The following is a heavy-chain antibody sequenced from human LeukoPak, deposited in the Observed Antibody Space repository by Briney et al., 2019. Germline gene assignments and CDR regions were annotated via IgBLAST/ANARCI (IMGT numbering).Heavy chain of an antibody. CDR1: GGSISSSSYY. CDR3: ATYSYSSSGYGHDY. CDR2: IYYSGST. V-gene: IGHV4-39*01. J-gene: IGHJ4*02. Sequence: PSETLSLTCTVSGGSISSSSYYWGWIRQPPGKGLEWIGSIYYSGSTYYNPSLKSRVTISVDTSKNQFSLKLSSVTAADTAVYYCATYSYSSSGYGHDYWGQGTLVTVSS. D-gene: IGHD6-13*01.